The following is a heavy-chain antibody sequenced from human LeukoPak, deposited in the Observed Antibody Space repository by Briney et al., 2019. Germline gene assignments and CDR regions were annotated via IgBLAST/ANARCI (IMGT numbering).Heavy chain of an antibody. V-gene: IGHV3-30*02. CDR3: AREEAAAGTPHFDY. D-gene: IGHD6-13*01. CDR2: IRYDGSNK. Sequence: PGGSLRLSCAASGFTFSSYGMHWVRQAPGKGLEWVAFIRYDGSNKYYADSVKGRFTISRDNSKNTLYLQMNSLRAEDTAVYYCAREEAAAGTPHFDYWGQGTLVTVSS. CDR1: GFTFSSYG. J-gene: IGHJ4*02.